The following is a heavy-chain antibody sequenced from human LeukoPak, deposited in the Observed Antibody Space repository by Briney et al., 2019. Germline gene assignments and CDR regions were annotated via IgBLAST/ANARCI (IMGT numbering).Heavy chain of an antibody. D-gene: IGHD3-22*01. CDR1: GFTFSSYA. J-gene: IGHJ4*02. Sequence: GGSLRLSCAASGFTFSSYALSWVRQAPGKGLEWVSPISGNGDSTYYADSVKGRFTISRDNSKNTLYLQMISLRAEDTAIYYCAKAPMILEATGFDSWGQGTLVTVSS. CDR2: ISGNGDST. CDR3: AKAPMILEATGFDS. V-gene: IGHV3-23*01.